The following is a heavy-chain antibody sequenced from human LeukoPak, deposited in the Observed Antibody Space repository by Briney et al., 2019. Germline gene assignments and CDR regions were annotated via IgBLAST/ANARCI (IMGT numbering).Heavy chain of an antibody. V-gene: IGHV3-30*04. D-gene: IGHD3-3*01. CDR2: ISYDGSNK. J-gene: IGHJ4*02. Sequence: GGSLRLSCAASGFTFSSYAMHWVRQAPGKGLECVAVISYDGSNKYYADSVKGRFTISRDNSKNTLYLQMNSLRAEDTAVYYCARGSRLGVVITEVDYWGQGTLVTVPS. CDR1: GFTFSSYA. CDR3: ARGSRLGVVITEVDY.